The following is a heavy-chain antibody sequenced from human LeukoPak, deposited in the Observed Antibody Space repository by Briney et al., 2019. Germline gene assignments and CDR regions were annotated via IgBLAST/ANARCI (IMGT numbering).Heavy chain of an antibody. CDR3: ARGGGYSYGTFDY. CDR1: GFTSSSYW. V-gene: IGHV3-74*01. Sequence: GGSLRLSCAASGFTSSSYWMHWVRHAPGKGLVWVSRINSDGSSTSYADSVKGRFTISRDNAKNTLYLQMNSLRAEDTAVYYCARGGGYSYGTFDYWGQGTLVTVSS. J-gene: IGHJ4*02. D-gene: IGHD5-18*01. CDR2: INSDGSST.